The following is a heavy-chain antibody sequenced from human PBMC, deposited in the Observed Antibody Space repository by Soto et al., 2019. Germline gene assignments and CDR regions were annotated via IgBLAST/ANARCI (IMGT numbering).Heavy chain of an antibody. CDR2: ISGSGAGI. D-gene: IGHD1-1*01. CDR1: GFSFSSYA. V-gene: IGHV3-23*01. Sequence: GGSLRLSCAASGFSFSSYAMSWVRQAPGKGLEWVSLISGSGAGIYFADSLKGRFTISRDNSRNTLYLQMNSLGDDDTAVYYCAKKASTGTRYFDYWGQGTLVTVSS. CDR3: AKKASTGTRYFDY. J-gene: IGHJ4*02.